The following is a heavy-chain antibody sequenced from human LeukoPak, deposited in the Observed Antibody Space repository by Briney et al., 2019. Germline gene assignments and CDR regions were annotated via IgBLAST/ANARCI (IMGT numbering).Heavy chain of an antibody. J-gene: IGHJ4*02. V-gene: IGHV3-21*04. Sequence: ETLSLTCTVSGGSISSYTMNWVRLAPGKGLEWVSSISRSNIYKYYADSVKGRFTISRDNAKNSLYLQMNSLRVADTAIYYCAKDQPSNGYNSNFDYWGQGTLVTVSS. CDR2: ISRSNIYK. CDR1: GGSISSYT. CDR3: AKDQPSNGYNSNFDY. D-gene: IGHD5-24*01.